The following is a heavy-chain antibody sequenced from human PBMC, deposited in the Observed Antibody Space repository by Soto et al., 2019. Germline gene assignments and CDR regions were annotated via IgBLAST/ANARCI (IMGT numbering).Heavy chain of an antibody. D-gene: IGHD6-19*01. CDR3: AKEVGYSSGYDYFDY. CDR1: GFTFSSYA. V-gene: IGHV3-23*01. J-gene: IGHJ4*02. CDR2: ISGSGVST. Sequence: EVQLLGSGGGLVQPGGSLRLSCAVSGFTFSSYAMSWVRQAPGKGLEWVSGISGSGVSTHYADSVKGRFTISRDNSKNTLYLQMNSLRAEDTAVYYCAKEVGYSSGYDYFDYWGQGTLVTVSS.